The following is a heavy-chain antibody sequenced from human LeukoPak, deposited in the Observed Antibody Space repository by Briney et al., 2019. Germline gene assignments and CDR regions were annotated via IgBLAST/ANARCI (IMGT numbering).Heavy chain of an antibody. Sequence: GGSLRLSCAASGFTFSSYGMHWVRQAPGKGLEWVAVISYDGSNKYYADSVKGRFTISRDNSKNTLYLQMNSLRAEDTAVYYCAKLLSYDYVWGSYRYAQKIEDYWGQGTLVTVSS. D-gene: IGHD3-16*02. J-gene: IGHJ4*02. CDR3: AKLLSYDYVWGSYRYAQKIEDY. CDR2: ISYDGSNK. V-gene: IGHV3-30*18. CDR1: GFTFSSYG.